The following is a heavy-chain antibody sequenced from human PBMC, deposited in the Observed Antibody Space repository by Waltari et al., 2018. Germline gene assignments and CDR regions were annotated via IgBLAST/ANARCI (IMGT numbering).Heavy chain of an antibody. Sequence: QVQLQESGPGLVKPSQTLSLTCTASGGSICRGCFYCSWFLQPAGKGLEWIGRIYTSGSTNYNPSLKSRVTISIDTSKNQFSLNLSSVTAADTAVYYCARGQSGSYYESALNYWGPGTLVTVSS. CDR2: IYTSGST. V-gene: IGHV4-61*02. CDR1: GGSICRGCFY. D-gene: IGHD1-26*01. J-gene: IGHJ4*02. CDR3: ARGQSGSYYESALNY.